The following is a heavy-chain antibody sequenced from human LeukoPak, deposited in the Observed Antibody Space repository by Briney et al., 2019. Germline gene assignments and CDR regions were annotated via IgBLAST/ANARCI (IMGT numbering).Heavy chain of an antibody. J-gene: IGHJ6*03. CDR2: INHSGST. Sequence: PSETLSLTCAVYGGSFSGYYWSWIRQPPGKGLEWIGEINHSGSTNYNPSLKSRVTISVDTSKNQFSLKLSSVTAADTAVYYCARRKLNPKVILIRTYYYYYMDVWGKGTTVTISS. CDR1: GGSFSGYY. CDR3: ARRKLNPKVILIRTYYYYYMDV. D-gene: IGHD3-9*01. V-gene: IGHV4-34*01.